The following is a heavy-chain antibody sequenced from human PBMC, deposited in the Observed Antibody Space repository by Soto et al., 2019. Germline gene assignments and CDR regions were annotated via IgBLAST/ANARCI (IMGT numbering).Heavy chain of an antibody. Sequence: GSLRLYCAASGFTLSGYAMAWVRQAPGKGLEYVSGISSNGVGTYYANSLQGRFTISRDNSKNTVYLQMGSLRPEDMAVYYCARRARPDFYYMDVWGKGTTVTVSS. CDR2: ISSNGVGT. CDR3: ARRARPDFYYMDV. D-gene: IGHD6-6*01. J-gene: IGHJ6*03. V-gene: IGHV3-64*01. CDR1: GFTLSGYA.